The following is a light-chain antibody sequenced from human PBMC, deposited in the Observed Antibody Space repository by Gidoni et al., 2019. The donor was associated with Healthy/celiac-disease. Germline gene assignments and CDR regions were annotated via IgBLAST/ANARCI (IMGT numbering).Light chain of an antibody. Sequence: HMTQSPSSLSASVGDRVTITCRASQRISSYLKWYQQKPGKAPKRLIYAASSLQSGVPSRFSGSGSGTDFTLTISSLQPEDFATYYWQQYYSNPLTFGQGTRVEIK. V-gene: IGKV1-39*01. CDR2: AAS. CDR3: QQYYSNPLT. J-gene: IGKJ1*01. CDR1: QRISSY.